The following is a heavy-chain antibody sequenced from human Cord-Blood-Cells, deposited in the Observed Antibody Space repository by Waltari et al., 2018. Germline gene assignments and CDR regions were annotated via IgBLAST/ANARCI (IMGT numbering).Heavy chain of an antibody. CDR1: GYTFTSYD. J-gene: IGHJ2*01. V-gene: IGHV1-8*03. D-gene: IGHD5-18*01. CDR2: MNPNSGNT. CDR3: ARSRGYSYGSYWYFDL. Sequence: QVQLVQSGAEVKKPGASVKVSCKASGYTFTSYDINWLRPDTGQGLEWMGWMNPNSGNTGYAQKFQGRVTITRNTSISTAYMELSSLRSEDTAVYYCARSRGYSYGSYWYFDLWGRGTLVTVSS.